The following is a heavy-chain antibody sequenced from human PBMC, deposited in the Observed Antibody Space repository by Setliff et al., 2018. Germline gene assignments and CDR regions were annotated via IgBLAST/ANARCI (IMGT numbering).Heavy chain of an antibody. J-gene: IGHJ4*03. CDR1: GVFFRNYH. CDR3: ARGNSGGGY. CDR2: YSGSNDYI. D-gene: IGHD6-25*01. Sequence: GGSLRLSCAVSGVFFRNYHVAWVRQAPGKGLEWVSSYSGSNDYITYADSVKGRFTISRDNAENSVYLQMNSLRAEDTAVYYCARGNSGGGYWGQGTMVTVSS. V-gene: IGHV3-21*01.